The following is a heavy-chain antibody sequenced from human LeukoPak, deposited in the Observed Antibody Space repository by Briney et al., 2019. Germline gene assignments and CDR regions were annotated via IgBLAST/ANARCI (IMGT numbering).Heavy chain of an antibody. CDR2: IYTSGST. J-gene: IGHJ6*02. Sequence: SQTLSLTCTVSGGSISSGSYYWSWIRQPAGMGLEWIGRIYTSGSTNYNPSLKSRVTISVDTSKNQFSLKLSSVTAADTAVYYCARLTVNYDYYYGMDVWGQGTTVTVSS. D-gene: IGHD3-16*01. CDR1: GGSISSGSYY. CDR3: ARLTVNYDYYYGMDV. V-gene: IGHV4-61*02.